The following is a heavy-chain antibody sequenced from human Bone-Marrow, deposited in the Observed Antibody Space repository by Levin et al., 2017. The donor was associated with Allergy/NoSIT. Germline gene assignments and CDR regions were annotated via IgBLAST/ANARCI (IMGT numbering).Heavy chain of an antibody. Sequence: SGPTLVKPTQTLTLTCTVSGFSLTTRGMCVSSVRQPPGKALEWLARIDWDDDKHYSISLKTRLTISKDTSKNQVVLTMTNMDPVDTGTYYCARVTQTYDSLTAYYYYIMDVWGQGTTVTVSS. J-gene: IGHJ6*02. CDR1: GFSLTTRGMC. CDR3: ARVTQTYDSLTAYYYYIMDV. V-gene: IGHV2-70*19. D-gene: IGHD3-9*01. CDR2: IDWDDDK.